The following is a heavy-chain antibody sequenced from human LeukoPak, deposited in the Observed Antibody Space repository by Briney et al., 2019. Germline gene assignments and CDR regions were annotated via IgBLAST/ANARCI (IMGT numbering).Heavy chain of an antibody. CDR3: ARDYLKVVVAGTAPSAGHMDY. D-gene: IGHD2-15*01. V-gene: IGHV1-18*03. CDR1: GYTFTSYG. J-gene: IGHJ4*02. Sequence: ASVKVSCKASGYTFTSYGISWVRQAPGQGLEWMGWISAYNGNTNYAQKLQGRVTMTTDTSSSTVYMELSSLRSEDMAVYYCARDYLKVVVAGTAPSAGHMDYWGQGTLVTVSS. CDR2: ISAYNGNT.